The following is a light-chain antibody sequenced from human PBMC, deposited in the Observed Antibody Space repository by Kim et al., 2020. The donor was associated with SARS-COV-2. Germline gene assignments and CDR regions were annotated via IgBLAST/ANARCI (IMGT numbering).Light chain of an antibody. CDR3: NSRDSNNNVL. CDR2: GKN. CDR1: SLRSYY. Sequence: VALGQTVRITCQGDSLRSYYATWYQQRPGQAPILVIYGKNNRPSGIPDRFSGSSSGNTASLTITGTQAGDEADYYCNSRDSNNNVLFGGGTRLTVL. J-gene: IGLJ2*01. V-gene: IGLV3-19*01.